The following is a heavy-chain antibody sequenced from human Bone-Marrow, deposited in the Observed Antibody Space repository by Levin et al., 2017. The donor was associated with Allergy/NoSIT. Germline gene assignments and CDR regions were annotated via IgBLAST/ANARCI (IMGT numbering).Heavy chain of an antibody. Sequence: GGSLRLSCAASGFTVGTYWMHWVRQAPGKGLVWVSRIDDNGNTKTYADSVKGRFTISRDNVKNTLYLQMNSLRAEDTAVYYCARDEFMYNSSSRNYYYYMDVWGKGTAVTVSS. CDR2: IDDNGNTK. CDR3: ARDEFMYNSSSRNYYYYMDV. V-gene: IGHV3-74*01. J-gene: IGHJ6*03. CDR1: GFTVGTYW. D-gene: IGHD6-6*01.